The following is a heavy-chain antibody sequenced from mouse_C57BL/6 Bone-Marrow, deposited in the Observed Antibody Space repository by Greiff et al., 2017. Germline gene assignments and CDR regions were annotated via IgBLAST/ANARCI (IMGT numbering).Heavy chain of an antibody. CDR2: IFPGSGSP. D-gene: IGHD1-1*01. Sequence: VQLQQSGPELVKPGASVKISCKASGYTFTDYYINWVKQRPGQGLEWIGWIFPGSGSPYYKEKFKGKATLTVDKSSSTAYMLLSSLTSEDSAVYFCARDRAYYYGSSYRYYAMDYWGQGTSVTVSS. CDR1: GYTFTDYY. CDR3: ARDRAYYYGSSYRYYAMDY. J-gene: IGHJ4*01. V-gene: IGHV1-75*01.